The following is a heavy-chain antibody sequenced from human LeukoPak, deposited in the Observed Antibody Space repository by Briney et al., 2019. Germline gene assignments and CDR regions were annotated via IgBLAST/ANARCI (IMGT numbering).Heavy chain of an antibody. CDR3: AKGPVEMATMYFDY. Sequence: PGGSLRLSCAASGFTFDDYAMHWVRQAPGKGLEWVSGISWNSGSIGYADSVKGRFTISRDNAKNSLYLQMNSLRAEDTALYYCAKGPVEMATMYFDYWGQGTLVTVSS. J-gene: IGHJ4*02. CDR2: ISWNSGSI. CDR1: GFTFDDYA. V-gene: IGHV3-9*01. D-gene: IGHD5-24*01.